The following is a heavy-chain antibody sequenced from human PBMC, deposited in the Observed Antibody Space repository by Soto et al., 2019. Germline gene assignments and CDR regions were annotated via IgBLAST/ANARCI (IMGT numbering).Heavy chain of an antibody. CDR2: INPSGGST. J-gene: IGHJ6*02. CDR3: ARVIDYECSGSYKARRMDV. D-gene: IGHD3-10*02. CDR1: GYTFTSYY. V-gene: IGHV1-46*01. Sequence: GSVPASCKASGYTFTSYYMHWVRQAPGQGLEWMGIINPSGGSTSYAQKFQGRVTMTRDTSTSTVYMELSSLRSEDTAVYYCARVIDYECSGSYKARRMDVWGQGTKVTVSS.